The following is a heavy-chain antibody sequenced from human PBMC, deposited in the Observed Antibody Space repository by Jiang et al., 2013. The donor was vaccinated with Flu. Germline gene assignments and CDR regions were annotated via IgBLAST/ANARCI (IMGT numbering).Heavy chain of an antibody. CDR3: ARQIVSSWPYYYYYGMDV. V-gene: IGHV5-51*07. Sequence: AEVKKPGESLKISCKGSGYSFTSYWIGWVHQMPGKGLEWMGIIYPGDSDTRYSPSFQGQVTISADKSISTAYPQWSSLKASDTAMYYCARQIVSSWPYYYYYGMDVWGQGTTVTVSS. J-gene: IGHJ6*02. CDR2: IYPGDSDT. CDR1: GYSFTSYW. D-gene: IGHD6-13*01.